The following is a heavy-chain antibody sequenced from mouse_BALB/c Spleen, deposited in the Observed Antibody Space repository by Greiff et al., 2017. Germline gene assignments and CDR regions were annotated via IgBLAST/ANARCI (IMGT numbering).Heavy chain of an antibody. Sequence: EVKLMESGGGLVQPGGSRKLSCAASGFTFSSFGMHWVRQAPEKGLEWVAYISSGSSTIYYADTVKGRFTISRDNPKNTLFLQMTSLRSEDTAVYYCARRDRYDDWFDYWGEGTLVTVSA. CDR3: ARRDRYDDWFDY. CDR1: GFTFSSFG. D-gene: IGHD2-14*01. V-gene: IGHV5-17*02. CDR2: ISSGSSTI. J-gene: IGHJ3*01.